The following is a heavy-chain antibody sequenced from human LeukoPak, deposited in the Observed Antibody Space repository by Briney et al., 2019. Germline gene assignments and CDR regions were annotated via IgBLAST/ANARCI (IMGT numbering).Heavy chain of an antibody. D-gene: IGHD3-22*01. CDR3: ASHSRYDSSGRALY. CDR1: GGTFSSYA. V-gene: IGHV1-69*04. Sequence: SVKVSCTASGGTFSSYAISWVRQAPGQGLEWMGRIIPILGIANYAQKFQGRVTITADKSTSTAYMELSSLRSEDTAVYYCASHSRYDSSGRALYWGQGTLVTVSS. CDR2: IIPILGIA. J-gene: IGHJ4*02.